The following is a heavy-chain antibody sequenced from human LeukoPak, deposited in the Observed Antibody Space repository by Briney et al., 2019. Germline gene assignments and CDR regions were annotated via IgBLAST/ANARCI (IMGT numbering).Heavy chain of an antibody. V-gene: IGHV3-30*02. J-gene: IGHJ4*02. CDR1: GFTFSSYG. Sequence: SGGSLRLSCAASGFTFSSYGMHWVRQAPGKGLEGVAFIRYDGSNKYYADSVNGRFTISRDNSKNTLYLQMNSLRAEDTAVYYCASETTVVTFHRAEVDYWGQGTLVTVSS. CDR2: IRYDGSNK. CDR3: ASETTVVTFHRAEVDY. D-gene: IGHD4-23*01.